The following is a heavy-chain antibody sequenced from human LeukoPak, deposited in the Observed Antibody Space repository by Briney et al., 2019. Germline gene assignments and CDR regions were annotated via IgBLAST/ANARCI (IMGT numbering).Heavy chain of an antibody. CDR1: GFTFSDYD. CDR3: ARDVSYYYESTGHYSDYFDS. CDR2: LSHDGINK. V-gene: IGHV3-30-3*01. J-gene: IGHJ4*02. D-gene: IGHD3-22*01. Sequence: PGGSLRLSCAASGFTFSDYDKHWVRQAPGRGVEWVATLSHDGINKHDADSVRARFTISKDNCKNTLYLQKNRLRVEVTAVYYCARDVSYYYESTGHYSDYFDSWGQGTLVTVSS.